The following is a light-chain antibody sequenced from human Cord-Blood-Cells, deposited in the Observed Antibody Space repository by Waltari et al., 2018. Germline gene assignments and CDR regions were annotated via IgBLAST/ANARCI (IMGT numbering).Light chain of an antibody. CDR2: GAS. V-gene: IGKV3-15*01. CDR1: QSVSSN. Sequence: EIVMTQSPATLSVSPGERATLSCRARQSVSSNLAWYQQKPGQAPRLLIDGASTRATGIPARFSGSGSGTEFTLTISSLQSEDFAVYYCQQYNNWLTFGGGTKVEIK. CDR3: QQYNNWLT. J-gene: IGKJ4*01.